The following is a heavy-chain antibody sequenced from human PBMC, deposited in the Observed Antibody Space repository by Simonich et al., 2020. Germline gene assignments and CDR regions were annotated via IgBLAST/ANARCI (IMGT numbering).Heavy chain of an antibody. CDR3: ARDTSYYGSGSYYFDY. CDR1: GFTFSSYS. V-gene: IGHV3-21*01. D-gene: IGHD3-10*01. Sequence: GGGLVKPGGSLRLSCAASGFTFSSYSMNWVRQAPGKGLEWVSSISSSSSYIYYEDSVKGRFTISRDNAKNSLDLQMNSLRAEDTAVYYCARDTSYYGSGSYYFDYWGQGTLVTVSS. CDR2: ISSSSSYI. J-gene: IGHJ4*02.